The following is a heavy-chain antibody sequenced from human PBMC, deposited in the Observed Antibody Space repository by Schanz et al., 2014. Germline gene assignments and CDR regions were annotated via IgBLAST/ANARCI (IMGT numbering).Heavy chain of an antibody. CDR1: GYSFTTYG. CDR2: MNSKTGNT. D-gene: IGHD6-13*01. J-gene: IGHJ4*02. CDR3: ARDGEAAAGCDY. Sequence: QVQLVQSGAEVKQPGASVKVSCKASGYSFTTYGLNWVRQATGQGLEWMGWMNSKTGNTGYAQRFQGRVTMTRNTSITTAYLELSSLRSGDTAVYYCARDGEAAAGCDYWGQGTLVTVSS. V-gene: IGHV1-8*02.